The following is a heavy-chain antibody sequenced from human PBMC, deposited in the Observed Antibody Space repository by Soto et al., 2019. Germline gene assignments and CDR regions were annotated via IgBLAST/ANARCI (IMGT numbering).Heavy chain of an antibody. CDR1: GYTFTSYG. J-gene: IGHJ6*02. V-gene: IGHV1-18*01. D-gene: IGHD3-10*01. CDR2: ISAYNGNT. CDR3: ARDRDYYGSGSYYIVRYYYYYGMDG. Sequence: ASVKVCCKASGYTFTSYGISWVRQAPGQGLEWMGWISAYNGNTNYAQKLQGRVTMTTDTSTSTAYMELRSLRSDDTAVYYCARDRDYYGSGSYYIVRYYYYYGMDGWGQGTTVTVSS.